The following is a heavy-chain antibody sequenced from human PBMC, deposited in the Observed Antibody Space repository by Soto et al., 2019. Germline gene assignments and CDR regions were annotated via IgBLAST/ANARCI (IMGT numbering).Heavy chain of an antibody. CDR3: ASSYGGYIYYYSMDV. V-gene: IGHV4-34*01. Sequence: QVQLQQWGAGLLKPSETLSLTCAVYGGSFSGYYWSWLRQPPGTGLEWIGEINHSGSTNYNPSLKSRVTISVDTSKNQFSLKLSSVTAADTAVYYCASSYGGYIYYYSMDVWGKGTTVTVSS. J-gene: IGHJ6*03. D-gene: IGHD5-12*01. CDR1: GGSFSGYY. CDR2: INHSGST.